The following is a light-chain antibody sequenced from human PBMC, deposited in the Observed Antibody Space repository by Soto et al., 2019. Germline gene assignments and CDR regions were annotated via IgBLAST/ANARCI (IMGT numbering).Light chain of an antibody. CDR3: SSDAGSNNFGV. Sequence: QSARTQPPSASGSPVQSVTISCTGTSSDVGGYNYVSWYQQHPGKAPKLMIYEVSKRPSGVPDRFSGSKSGNTASLTVSGLQAEDEADYYCSSDAGSNNFGVFGTGTKVTVL. V-gene: IGLV2-8*01. CDR2: EVS. CDR1: SSDVGGYNY. J-gene: IGLJ1*01.